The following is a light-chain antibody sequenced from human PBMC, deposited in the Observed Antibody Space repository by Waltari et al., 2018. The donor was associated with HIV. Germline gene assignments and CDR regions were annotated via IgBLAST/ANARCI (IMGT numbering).Light chain of an antibody. CDR3: ATWDDSLSGVV. CDR2: RDN. CDR1: SSNIGHYY. Sequence: QSVLTQPPSASATPGQRVTISCSCSSSNIGHYYVYWYQQLPGATTKVLIFRDNRRPSGVPDRFSGSKSGNSACLAISGLRSEDEADYYCATWDDSLSGVVFGGGTKLTVL. J-gene: IGLJ2*01. V-gene: IGLV1-47*01.